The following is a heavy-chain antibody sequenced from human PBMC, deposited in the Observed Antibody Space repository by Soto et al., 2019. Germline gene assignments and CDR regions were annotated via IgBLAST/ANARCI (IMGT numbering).Heavy chain of an antibody. CDR1: GGTFSSYT. J-gene: IGHJ4*02. CDR2: IIPILGIA. Sequence: ASVKVSCKASGGTFSSYTISWVRQAPGQGLEWMGRIIPILGIANYAQKFQGRVTITADKSTSTAYMELSSLRSEDTAVYYCAGGLDYVSEVFDYWGQGTLVTVSS. D-gene: IGHD4-17*01. V-gene: IGHV1-69*02. CDR3: AGGLDYVSEVFDY.